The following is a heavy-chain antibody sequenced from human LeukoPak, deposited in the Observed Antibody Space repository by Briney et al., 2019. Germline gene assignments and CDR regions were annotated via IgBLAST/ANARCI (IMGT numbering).Heavy chain of an antibody. CDR1: GFTLGTYS. D-gene: IGHD1-26*01. CDR2: ISSSSGHI. CDR3: ARAKTYSGSYFDAYDI. Sequence: GGSLRLSCAASGFTLGTYSINWVRQAPGKGLEWVSSISSSSGHIYYADSVRGRFTIFRDNAENSLFLQMDSLRAEDTAVYYCARAKTYSGSYFDAYDIWGQGTMVTVSS. V-gene: IGHV3-21*01. J-gene: IGHJ3*02.